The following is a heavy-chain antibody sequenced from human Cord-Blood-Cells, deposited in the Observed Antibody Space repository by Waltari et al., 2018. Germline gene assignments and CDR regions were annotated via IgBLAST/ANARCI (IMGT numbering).Heavy chain of an antibody. J-gene: IGHJ3*02. D-gene: IGHD3-10*01. Sequence: QVQLQESGPGLVKPSQTLSLTCTVSGGSISSGSYYWSWIRQPAGKGLEWIGYIYTSGSTNYNPALKGRVTISVETSKNQFSLKLSSVTAADTAVYYCARSTYYYGSGSYYDAFDIWGQGTMVTVSS. CDR1: GGSISSGSYY. V-gene: IGHV4-61*09. CDR3: ARSTYYYGSGSYYDAFDI. CDR2: IYTSGST.